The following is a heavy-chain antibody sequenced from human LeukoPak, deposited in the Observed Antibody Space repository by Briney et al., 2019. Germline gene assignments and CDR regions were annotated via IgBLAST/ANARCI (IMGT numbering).Heavy chain of an antibody. Sequence: GGSLRLSYAASGFTFSSYAMSWVRQAPGKGLEWVSAISGSGGSTYYVDSVKGRFTISRDNSKKTLYLQMNSLRVDDTAVYYCAKDPNGDYVGAFDSWGQGTMVTVSS. CDR3: AKDPNGDYVGAFDS. J-gene: IGHJ3*02. V-gene: IGHV3-23*01. CDR1: GFTFSSYA. CDR2: ISGSGGST. D-gene: IGHD4-17*01.